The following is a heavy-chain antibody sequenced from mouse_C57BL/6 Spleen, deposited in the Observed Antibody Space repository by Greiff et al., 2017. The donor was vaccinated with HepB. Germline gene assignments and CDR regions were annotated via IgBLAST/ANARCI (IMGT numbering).Heavy chain of an antibody. CDR2: IYPSDSET. CDR3: ARGDSSGPYAMDY. V-gene: IGHV1-61*01. J-gene: IGHJ4*01. D-gene: IGHD3-2*02. CDR1: GYTFTSYW. Sequence: QVQLQQPGAELVRPGSSVKLSCKASGYTFTSYWMDWVKQRPGQGLEWIGNIYPSDSETHYNQKFKDKATLTVDKSSSTAYMQLSSLTSEDSAVYYCARGDSSGPYAMDYWGQGTSVTVSS.